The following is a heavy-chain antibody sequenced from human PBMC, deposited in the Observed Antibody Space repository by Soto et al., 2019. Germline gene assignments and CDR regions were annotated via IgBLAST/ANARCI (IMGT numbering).Heavy chain of an antibody. Sequence: GGSLRLSCAASGFTFSRYGIHWVRQAPGKGLEWVAVISSDGGDKHYADSVKGRFTISRDNSKNTLSLQMNSLRADDTAVYYCAKDFDIGGAAYYFDYWGQGTLVTVSS. V-gene: IGHV3-30*18. D-gene: IGHD1-26*01. J-gene: IGHJ4*02. CDR3: AKDFDIGGAAYYFDY. CDR2: ISSDGGDK. CDR1: GFTFSRYG.